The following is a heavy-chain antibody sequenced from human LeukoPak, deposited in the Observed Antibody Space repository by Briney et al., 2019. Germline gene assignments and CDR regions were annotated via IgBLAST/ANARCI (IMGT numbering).Heavy chain of an antibody. CDR2: IYYSGST. CDR3: ARTDSSGYYFKSRDPLDAFDI. CDR1: GGSISSYY. V-gene: IGHV4-59*01. Sequence: SETLSLTCTVSGGSISSYYWSWIRQPPGKGLEWSGYIYYSGSTNYNPSLKSRVTISVDTSKNQFSLKLSPVTAADTAVYYCARTDSSGYYFKSRDPLDAFDIWGQGTMVTVSS. J-gene: IGHJ3*02. D-gene: IGHD3-22*01.